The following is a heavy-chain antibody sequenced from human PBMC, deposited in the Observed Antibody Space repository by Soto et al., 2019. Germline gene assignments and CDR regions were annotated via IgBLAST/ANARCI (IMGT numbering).Heavy chain of an antibody. Sequence: QVQLQQSGPGLVKPSQTLSLTCDISGDSVSSNRGAWTWIRQSPSRGLEWLGRTYYRSKWYNESGLSVNSRITIHAYTCNNQFSLQLNSVTPEDAAVYYCARWDHDYGYLDVWGLGTTVTVSS. D-gene: IGHD4-17*01. J-gene: IGHJ6*02. CDR1: GDSVSSNRGA. CDR3: ARWDHDYGYLDV. V-gene: IGHV6-1*01. CDR2: TYYRSKWYN.